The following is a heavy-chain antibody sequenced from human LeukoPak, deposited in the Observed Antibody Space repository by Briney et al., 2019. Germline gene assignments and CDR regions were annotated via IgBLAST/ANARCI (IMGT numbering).Heavy chain of an antibody. D-gene: IGHD1-26*01. CDR1: GLTFSGYA. CDR3: ARGRGSYCLDY. CDR2: ISSNGSST. Sequence: GGSLRLSCAASGLTFSGYAMHWVRQAPGRGLEYVSTISSNGSSTYYANSVKGRFTISRDNSKNTLYLQMGSLRAEDMAVYYCARGRGSYCLDYWGQGTLVTVSS. V-gene: IGHV3-64*01. J-gene: IGHJ4*02.